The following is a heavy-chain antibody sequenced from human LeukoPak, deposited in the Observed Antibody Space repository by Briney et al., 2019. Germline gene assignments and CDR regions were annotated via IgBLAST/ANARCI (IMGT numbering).Heavy chain of an antibody. CDR3: ARGGIGYCSGGSCYHGLDY. CDR1: GFTFSSYG. D-gene: IGHD2-15*01. V-gene: IGHV3-33*01. Sequence: GRSLRLSCAASGFTFSSYGMPWVRQAPGKGLEWVAVIWYDGSNKYYADSVKGRFTISRDNSKNTLYLQMNSLRAEDTAVYYCARGGIGYCSGGSCYHGLDYWGQGTLVTVSS. CDR2: IWYDGSNK. J-gene: IGHJ4*02.